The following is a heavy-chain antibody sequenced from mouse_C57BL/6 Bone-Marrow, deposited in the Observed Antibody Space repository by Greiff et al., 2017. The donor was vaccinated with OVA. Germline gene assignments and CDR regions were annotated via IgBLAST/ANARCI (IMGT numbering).Heavy chain of an antibody. J-gene: IGHJ4*01. V-gene: IGHV1-52*01. CDR1: GYTFTSYW. D-gene: IGHD2-4*01. CDR3: ATYDYDEAYYYAMDY. Sequence: VQLQQSGAELVRPGSSVKLSCKASGYTFTSYWMHWVKQRPIQGLEWIGNIDPSDSETHYNQKFKDKATLTVDKSSSTAYMQLSSLTSEDSAVYYCATYDYDEAYYYAMDYWGQGTSVTVSS. CDR2: IDPSDSET.